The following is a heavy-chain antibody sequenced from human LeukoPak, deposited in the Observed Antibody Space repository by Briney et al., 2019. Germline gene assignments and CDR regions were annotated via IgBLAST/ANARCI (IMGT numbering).Heavy chain of an antibody. J-gene: IGHJ3*01. CDR2: ISYDGSNK. CDR3: ARDGQVLAITMTLL. CDR1: GFTFSSYA. D-gene: IGHD3-22*01. V-gene: IGHV3-30-3*01. Sequence: PGGSLRLSCAASGFTFSSYAMHWVRQAPGKGLEWVAVISYDGSNKYYADSVKGRFTISRDNSKNTLYLQMNSLRAEDTAVYYCARDGQVLAITMTLLWGQGTMVTVSS.